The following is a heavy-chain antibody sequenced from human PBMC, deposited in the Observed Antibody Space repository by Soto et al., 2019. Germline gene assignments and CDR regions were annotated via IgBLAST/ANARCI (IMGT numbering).Heavy chain of an antibody. J-gene: IGHJ4*02. D-gene: IGHD6-19*01. CDR1: GFTFSSYA. Sequence: EVHLLESGGALVEPGGSLRLSCAASGFTFSSYALTWVRQAPGKGLEWVSSISGGGSSTYYADSVKGRFTISRDNSKNTLYLHMNSLRVEDTAVYLCARTVAGDYWGQGTLVTVSS. CDR2: ISGGGSST. CDR3: ARTVAGDY. V-gene: IGHV3-23*01.